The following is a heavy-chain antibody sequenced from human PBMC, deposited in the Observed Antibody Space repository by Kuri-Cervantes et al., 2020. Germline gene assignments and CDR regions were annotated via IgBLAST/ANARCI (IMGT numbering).Heavy chain of an antibody. Sequence: LSLTCAASGFTFSSYSMHWVRQAPGKGLEWVAVISYDGSNKYYADSVKGRFTISRDNSKNTLFLQMNSLRAEDTTVYYCARGNLGGYMANWFDPWGQGTLVTVSS. CDR1: GFTFSSYS. CDR2: ISYDGSNK. D-gene: IGHD6-13*01. V-gene: IGHV3-30-3*01. J-gene: IGHJ5*02. CDR3: ARGNLGGYMANWFDP.